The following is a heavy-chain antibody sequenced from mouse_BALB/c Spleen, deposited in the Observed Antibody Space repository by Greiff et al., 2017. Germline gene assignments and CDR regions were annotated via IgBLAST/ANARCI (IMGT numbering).Heavy chain of an antibody. Sequence: DVQLQESGPSLVKPSQTLSLTCSVTGDSITSGYWNWIRKFPGNKLEYMGYISYSGSTYYNPSLKSRISITRDTSKNQYYLQLNSVTTEDTATYYCARYYGSSYGGYFDVWGAGTTVTVSS. J-gene: IGHJ1*01. CDR2: ISYSGST. V-gene: IGHV3-8*02. D-gene: IGHD1-1*01. CDR3: ARYYGSSYGGYFDV. CDR1: GDSITSGY.